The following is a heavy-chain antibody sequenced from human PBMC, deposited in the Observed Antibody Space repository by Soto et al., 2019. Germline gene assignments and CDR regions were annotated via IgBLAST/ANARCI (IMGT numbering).Heavy chain of an antibody. Sequence: GASVKVSCKASGYTFTSYGISWVRQAPGQGLEWMGWISAYNGNTIYAQKLQGRVTMTTDTSTSTAYMELRSLRSDDTAVYYCARGPYNWNDDRADAFDIWGQGTMVPVSS. CDR2: ISAYNGNT. D-gene: IGHD1-1*01. CDR1: GYTFTSYG. V-gene: IGHV1-18*01. J-gene: IGHJ3*02. CDR3: ARGPYNWNDDRADAFDI.